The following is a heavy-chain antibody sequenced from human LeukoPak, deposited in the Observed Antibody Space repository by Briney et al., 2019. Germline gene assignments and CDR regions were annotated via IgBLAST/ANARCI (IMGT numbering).Heavy chain of an antibody. V-gene: IGHV4-4*07. J-gene: IGHJ3*02. D-gene: IGHD1-26*01. CDR1: GGSISSYY. CDR3: ARDLGVGATTEGAFDI. Sequence: PSETLSLTCTVSGGSISSYYWSWIRQPAGKGLKWIGRIYTSGSTNYNPSLKSRVTMSVDTSKNQFSLKLSSVTAADTAVYYCARDLGVGATTEGAFDIWGQGTMVTVPS. CDR2: IYTSGST.